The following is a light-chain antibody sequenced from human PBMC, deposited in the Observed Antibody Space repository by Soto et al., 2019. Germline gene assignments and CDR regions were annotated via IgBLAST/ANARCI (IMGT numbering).Light chain of an antibody. V-gene: IGKV1-5*01. CDR1: QSISSW. CDR3: QHYTLYSAA. Sequence: DIRATHYAFDLSPPLLPRFTIPRRASQSISSWLAWYQQKPGKAPKLLIFDASTLQSGVPPRFSGSGSGTEFTLTISSLQPDDFATYYCQHYTLYSAAFGPG. CDR2: DAS. J-gene: IGKJ3*01.